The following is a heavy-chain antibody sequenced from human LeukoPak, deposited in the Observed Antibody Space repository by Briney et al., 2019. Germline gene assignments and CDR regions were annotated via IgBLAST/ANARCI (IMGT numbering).Heavy chain of an antibody. CDR2: ISYDGSNK. Sequence: GGSLRLSCAASGFTFSSYAMHWVRQAPDKGLEWVAVISYDGSNKYYADSVKGRFTISRDNSKNTLYLQMNSLRAEDTAVYYCARDSRREDWSTLGYWGQGTLVTVSS. D-gene: IGHD3/OR15-3a*01. J-gene: IGHJ4*02. CDR3: ARDSRREDWSTLGY. CDR1: GFTFSSYA. V-gene: IGHV3-30-3*01.